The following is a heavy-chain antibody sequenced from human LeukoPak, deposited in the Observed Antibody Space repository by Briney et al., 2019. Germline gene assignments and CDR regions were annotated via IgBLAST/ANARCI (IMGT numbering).Heavy chain of an antibody. V-gene: IGHV3-23*01. CDR2: ISGSGGST. CDR1: GFTFSTFA. D-gene: IGHD2-21*02. J-gene: IGHJ4*02. CDR3: ARAALLVVVTASDY. Sequence: GGSLRLSCAASGFTFSTFAMIWVRQPPGKGLEWVSSISGSGGSTYYADSVKGRFTISRDNSKNTLYLQMNSLRAEDTAVYYCARAALLVVVTASDYWGQGTLVTVSS.